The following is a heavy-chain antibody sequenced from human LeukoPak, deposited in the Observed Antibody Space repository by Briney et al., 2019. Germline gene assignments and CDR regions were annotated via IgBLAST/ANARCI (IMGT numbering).Heavy chain of an antibody. Sequence: GGSLRLSCAASGFTLSSYDMHWVRHPTGRGLEWVSVIGTAGGTTYAGSAKGRFTISRENAKNSVYLQMNNLRAGDTAVYYCAREFGSPGSWYFDLWGRGTLVTVSS. J-gene: IGHJ2*01. D-gene: IGHD3-10*01. CDR3: AREFGSPGSWYFDL. CDR2: IGTAGGT. V-gene: IGHV3-13*01. CDR1: GFTLSSYD.